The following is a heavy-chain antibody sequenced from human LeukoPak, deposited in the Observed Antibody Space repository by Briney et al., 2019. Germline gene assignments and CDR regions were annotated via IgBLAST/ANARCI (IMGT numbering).Heavy chain of an antibody. Sequence: GSLRLSCAASGFTFSSYRMNWVRQAPGKGVEGVSYISSSSSTIYYADSVKGRFTISRDNAKNSLYLRMNSLRAEDTAVYYCARRQLGDYSIDYWGQGTLVTVSS. CDR2: ISSSSSTI. V-gene: IGHV3-48*04. CDR1: GFTFSSYR. J-gene: IGHJ4*02. D-gene: IGHD4-17*01. CDR3: ARRQLGDYSIDY.